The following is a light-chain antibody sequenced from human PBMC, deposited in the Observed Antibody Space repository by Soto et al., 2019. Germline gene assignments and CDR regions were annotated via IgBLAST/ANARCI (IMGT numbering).Light chain of an antibody. CDR2: GAS. CDR3: QKYGSSPRT. Sequence: EIVLTQSPGTLSWSPGERATLSCRASQSVSSSYLAWYQQKPGQAPRLLIYGASSRATGIPDRFSGSGSGTDFTLTISRLEPEDFAVYYCQKYGSSPRTFGQGTKV. CDR1: QSVSSSY. V-gene: IGKV3-20*01. J-gene: IGKJ1*01.